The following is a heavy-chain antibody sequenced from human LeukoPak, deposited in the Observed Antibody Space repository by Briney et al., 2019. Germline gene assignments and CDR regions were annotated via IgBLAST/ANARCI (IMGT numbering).Heavy chain of an antibody. D-gene: IGHD5-18*01. Sequence: SETLSLTCTVSGGSISSGGYYWSWIRQHPGKGLEWIGYIYYSGSTYYNPSLKSRVTISVDTSKNQFSLKLSSVTAADTAVYYCARGYVDTAMADYWGQGTLVTVPS. CDR2: IYYSGST. V-gene: IGHV4-31*03. CDR1: GGSISSGGYY. J-gene: IGHJ4*02. CDR3: ARGYVDTAMADY.